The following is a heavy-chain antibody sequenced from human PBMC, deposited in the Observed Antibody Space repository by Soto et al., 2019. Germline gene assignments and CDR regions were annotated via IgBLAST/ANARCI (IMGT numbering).Heavy chain of an antibody. D-gene: IGHD3-9*01. V-gene: IGHV4-30-2*01. CDR1: GGSISSSSYY. Sequence: PSETLSLTCTVSGGSISSSSYYWGWIRQPPGKGLEWIGYIYHSGSTYYNPSLKSRVTISVDRSKNQFSLKLSSVTAADTAVYYCARARRYYDILTGYYTAWFDPWGQGTLVTVSS. CDR3: ARARRYYDILTGYYTAWFDP. J-gene: IGHJ5*02. CDR2: IYHSGST.